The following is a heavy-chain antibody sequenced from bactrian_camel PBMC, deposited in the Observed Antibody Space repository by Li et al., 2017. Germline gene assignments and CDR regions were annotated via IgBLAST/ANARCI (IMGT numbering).Heavy chain of an antibody. CDR2: INSAGDST. J-gene: IGHJ4*01. Sequence: QVQLVESGGGLVQPGGSLRLSCAASGFTFSNYWMYWIRQAPGKGLEWVSTINSAGDSTYYADSVKGRFTISRDNAENTVNLQMNSLKPEDTAVYFCVRDILGQPECYWGQVTQVTVS. CDR1: GFTFSNYW. CDR3: VRDILGQPECY. V-gene: IGHV3S25*01. D-gene: IGHD1*01.